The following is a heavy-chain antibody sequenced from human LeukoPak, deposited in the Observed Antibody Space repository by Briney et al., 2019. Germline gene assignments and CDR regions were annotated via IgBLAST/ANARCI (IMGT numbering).Heavy chain of an antibody. V-gene: IGHV1-69*04. CDR1: GGTFSSYA. D-gene: IGHD4-23*01. J-gene: IGHJ5*02. CDR2: IIPILGIA. CDR3: ATSTVVTPYNWFDP. Sequence: ASVKVSCKASGGTFSSYAISWVRQAPGQGLEWMGRIIPILGIANYAQKFQGRVTITADKSTSTAYMELSSLRSEDTAVYYCATSTVVTPYNWFDPWGQGTLVTVSS.